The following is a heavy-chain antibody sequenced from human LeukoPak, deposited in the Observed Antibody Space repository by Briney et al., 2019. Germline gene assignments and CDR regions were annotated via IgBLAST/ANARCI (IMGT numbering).Heavy chain of an antibody. V-gene: IGHV3-30-3*01. CDR3: ARHPTP. CDR2: ISYDGSNK. CDR1: GFTFSSYA. Sequence: GGSLRLSCAASGFTFSSYAMHWVRQAPGKGLEWVAVISYDGSNKYYADSVKGRFTISRDNSKNTLYLQMNSLRAGDTAVYYCARHPTPWGQGTMVTVSS. J-gene: IGHJ3*01.